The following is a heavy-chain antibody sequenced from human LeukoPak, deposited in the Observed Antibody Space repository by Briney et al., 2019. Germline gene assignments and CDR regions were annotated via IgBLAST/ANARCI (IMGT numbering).Heavy chain of an antibody. CDR2: ISSTGGNR. J-gene: IGHJ4*02. D-gene: IGHD6-13*01. V-gene: IGHV3-23*05. CDR3: ARVRNSSWYDFDY. CDR1: GFTFSSYA. Sequence: PGGSLRLSCAASGFTFSSYAMSWVRQAPGKGLQWVSTISSTGGNRYYTNSVRGRFTISRNTSKNTLYLQMNSLRAEDTAIYYCARVRNSSWYDFDYWGRGILVTVSS.